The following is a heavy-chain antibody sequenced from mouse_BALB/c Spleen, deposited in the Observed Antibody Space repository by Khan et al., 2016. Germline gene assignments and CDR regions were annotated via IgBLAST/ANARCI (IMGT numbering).Heavy chain of an antibody. V-gene: IGHV1-87*01. Sequence: QVQLQQPGAELARPGASVKLSCKASGYTFTSYWMQWVKQRPGQGLVWIGAIYPGDGDTRYTQKFKGKATLTADKSSSTAYMQLSSLASEDSAVYYCARGSDGYSSLDYWGQGTSVTVSS. CDR2: IYPGDGDT. D-gene: IGHD2-3*01. J-gene: IGHJ4*01. CDR3: ARGSDGYSSLDY. CDR1: GYTFTSYW.